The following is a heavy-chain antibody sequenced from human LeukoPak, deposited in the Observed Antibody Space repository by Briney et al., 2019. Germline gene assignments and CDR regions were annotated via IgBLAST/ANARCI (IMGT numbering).Heavy chain of an antibody. Sequence: GGSLRLSCAASGFTFSSYGMHWVRQAPGEGLEWVAVISYDGSNKYYADSVKGRFTISRDNSKNTLYLQMNSLRAEDTAVYYCAKDFLDEGDYWGQGTLVTVSS. V-gene: IGHV3-30*18. D-gene: IGHD1-1*01. CDR3: AKDFLDEGDY. CDR1: GFTFSSYG. CDR2: ISYDGSNK. J-gene: IGHJ4*02.